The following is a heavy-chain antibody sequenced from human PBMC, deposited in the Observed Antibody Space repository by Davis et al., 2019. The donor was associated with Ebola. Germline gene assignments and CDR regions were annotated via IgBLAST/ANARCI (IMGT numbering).Heavy chain of an antibody. CDR1: GFTVSSYA. CDR3: ARDLCGMDDY. V-gene: IGHV3-30-3*01. Sequence: GESLKISCAASGFTVSSYAMHWVRQAPGKGLEWVAVISYDGSNKYYADSVKGRFTISRDNSKNTLYLQMNSLRAEDTAIYYCARDLCGMDDYWGPGTLVTVSS. D-gene: IGHD2-21*01. J-gene: IGHJ4*02. CDR2: ISYDGSNK.